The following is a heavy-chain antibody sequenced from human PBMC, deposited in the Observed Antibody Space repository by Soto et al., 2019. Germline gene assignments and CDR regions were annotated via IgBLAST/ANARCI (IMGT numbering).Heavy chain of an antibody. Sequence: QVQLVQSGAEVRKPGASVKVSCKASGYTFTSYDINWVRQATGQGLEYLGWMSPNSGNTGYVQKFQGRVTMTWDTSXXTAYMELSSLRSEGTAVYFCARGVKYGAYSRWFDPWGQGTLVTVSS. CDR2: MSPNSGNT. J-gene: IGHJ5*02. CDR1: GYTFTSYD. V-gene: IGHV1-8*01. D-gene: IGHD4-17*01. CDR3: ARGVKYGAYSRWFDP.